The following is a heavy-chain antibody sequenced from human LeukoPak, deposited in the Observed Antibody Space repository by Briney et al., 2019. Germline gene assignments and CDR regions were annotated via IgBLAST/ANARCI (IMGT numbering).Heavy chain of an antibody. D-gene: IGHD3-22*01. CDR3: ARALRYYDSSGYYRSYWYFDL. V-gene: IGHV4-59*01. J-gene: IGHJ2*01. CDR1: GGSISSYY. Sequence: SETLSLTCTGSGGSISSYYWSWIRQPPGKGLEWIGYIYYSGSTNYNPSLKSRVPISVVTSKNQFSLKLSSVTAADTAVYYCARALRYYDSSGYYRSYWYFDLWGRGTLVTVSS. CDR2: IYYSGST.